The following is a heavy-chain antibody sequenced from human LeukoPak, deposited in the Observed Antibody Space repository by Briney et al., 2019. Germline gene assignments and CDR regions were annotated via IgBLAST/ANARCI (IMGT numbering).Heavy chain of an antibody. CDR3: ARSVPCRGTETRKQNWFDP. Sequence: SETLSLTCAVYGGSFSGYYWSWIRQPPGKGLEWIGEISHSGSTNYNPSLKSRVTISVDTSKNQFSLKLSSVPAADTAVYYCARSVPCRGTETRKQNWFDPWGQGTLVTVSS. J-gene: IGHJ5*02. CDR1: GGSFSGYY. D-gene: IGHD3-10*01. V-gene: IGHV4-34*01. CDR2: ISHSGST.